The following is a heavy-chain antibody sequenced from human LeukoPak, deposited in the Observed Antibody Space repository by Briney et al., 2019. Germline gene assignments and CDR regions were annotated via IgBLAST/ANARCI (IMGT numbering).Heavy chain of an antibody. J-gene: IGHJ4*02. CDR1: GYSISSGYY. Sequence: SETLSLTCTVSGYSISSGYYWGWIRQPPGKGLEWIGEINHSGSTNYNPSLKSRVTISVDTSKNQFSLKLSSVTAADTAVYYCARGGVVGATVYWGQGTLVTVSS. V-gene: IGHV4-38-2*02. D-gene: IGHD1-26*01. CDR3: ARGGVVGATVY. CDR2: INHSGST.